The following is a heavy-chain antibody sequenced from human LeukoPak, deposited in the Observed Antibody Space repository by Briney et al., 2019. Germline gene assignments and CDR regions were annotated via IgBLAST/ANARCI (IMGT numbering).Heavy chain of an antibody. CDR3: AKGGLRDGYSYAS. J-gene: IGHJ5*02. CDR2: IWYDGSNK. Sequence: GGSLRPSCAAPGLTFISYGMHWVGQAPGRGRGGGAVIWYDGSNKYYADSVNGRLTISRDNSKNTLSLQMNSLRAADTAVYYCAKGGLRDGYSYASWGQGTPITVSS. V-gene: IGHV3-33*06. D-gene: IGHD5-24*01. CDR1: GLTFISYG.